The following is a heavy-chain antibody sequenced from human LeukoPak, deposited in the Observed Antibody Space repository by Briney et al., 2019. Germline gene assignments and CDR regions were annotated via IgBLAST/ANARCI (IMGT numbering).Heavy chain of an antibody. CDR1: GGSFSDYY. D-gene: IGHD6-19*01. Sequence: PSETLSLTCAVYGGSFSDYYWSWIRQPPGKGLEWIGEINHRGRTNNNPSLKSRVTVSVDTSKNQFSLKLSSVTAADTAVYYCARRARIAVAGTRWFDPWGQGTLVTVSS. J-gene: IGHJ5*02. CDR2: INHRGRT. CDR3: ARRARIAVAGTRWFDP. V-gene: IGHV4-34*01.